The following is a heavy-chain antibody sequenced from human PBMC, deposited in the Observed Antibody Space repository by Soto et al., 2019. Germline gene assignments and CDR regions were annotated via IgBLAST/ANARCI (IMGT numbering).Heavy chain of an antibody. CDR3: ARGGGYYYMDV. CDR2: INHSGST. Sequence: PSETLSLTCAVYGASFSGYHWSWIRQPPGKGLEWIGEINHSGSTNYNPSLKSRVTISIDTSMNQFSLKLSSMTAADTATYHCARGGGYYYMDVWDKGTTVTVSS. CDR1: GASFSGYH. J-gene: IGHJ6*03. D-gene: IGHD3-16*01. V-gene: IGHV4-34*01.